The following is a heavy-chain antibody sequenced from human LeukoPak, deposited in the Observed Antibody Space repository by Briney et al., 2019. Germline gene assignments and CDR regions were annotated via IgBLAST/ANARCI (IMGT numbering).Heavy chain of an antibody. Sequence: PGGSLRLSCAASGFTFSSYSMNWVRQAPGKGLGWVSYISSSSSTIYYADSVKGRFTISRDNAKNSLYLQMNSLRAEDTAVYYCARDGPPADGYNGLYYYYYGMDVWGQGTTVTVSS. CDR2: ISSSSSTI. J-gene: IGHJ6*02. V-gene: IGHV3-48*04. D-gene: IGHD5-24*01. CDR3: ARDGPPADGYNGLYYYYYGMDV. CDR1: GFTFSSYS.